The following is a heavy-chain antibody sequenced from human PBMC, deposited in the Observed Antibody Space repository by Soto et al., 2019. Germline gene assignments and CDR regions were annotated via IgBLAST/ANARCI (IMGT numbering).Heavy chain of an antibody. CDR1: GDSITSVYY. J-gene: IGHJ4*02. CDR2: VYQTGST. Sequence: SETLSLTFTVSGDSITSVYYWAWLRQPPGNGLEWIWSVYQTGSTYYNPSLKSRVTISVHTSKKQFSLKLSSVTAADTAVYYCGRETYNDFWRGSLPVEXWGQGALVTVSX. D-gene: IGHD3-3*01. V-gene: IGHV4-38-2*02. CDR3: GRETYNDFWRGSLPVEX.